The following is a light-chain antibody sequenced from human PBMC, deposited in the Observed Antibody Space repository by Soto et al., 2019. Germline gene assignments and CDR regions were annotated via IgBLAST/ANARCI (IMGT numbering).Light chain of an antibody. V-gene: IGLV1-40*01. J-gene: IGLJ1*01. CDR2: GDS. CDR1: SSNIGAGYD. CDR3: QSSDSRLSGSDV. Sequence: QSVLTQPPSVSGAPGQRVTISCTGSSSNIGAGYDVNWYQQLPGTAPKLLIFGDSNRPSGVPDRFSGSKSGTSASLAITGLQADEEDDYYCQSSDSRLSGSDVFGTGTKVTVL.